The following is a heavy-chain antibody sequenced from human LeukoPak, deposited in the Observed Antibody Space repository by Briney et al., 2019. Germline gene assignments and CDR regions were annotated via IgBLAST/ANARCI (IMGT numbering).Heavy chain of an antibody. Sequence: PGGSLRLSCAASGFTFSDYYMTWIRQAPGKGLEWVSYISSSGDTIYSADSMKGRFTISRDNGKNSLYLQMDSLRADDTAMYYCARGSPYSGSYQVNYWGQGTLVIVSA. CDR3: ARGSPYSGSYQVNY. V-gene: IGHV3-11*01. CDR2: ISSSGDTI. J-gene: IGHJ4*02. D-gene: IGHD1-26*01. CDR1: GFTFSDYY.